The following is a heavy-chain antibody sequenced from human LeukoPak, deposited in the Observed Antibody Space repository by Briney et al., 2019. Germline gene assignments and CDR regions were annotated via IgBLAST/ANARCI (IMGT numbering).Heavy chain of an antibody. CDR3: ARVYTGSSWDYYYYMDV. CDR1: GDSISSTNYY. V-gene: IGHV4-39*07. Sequence: PSETLSLTCTVSGDSISSTNYYWGWIRQPPGKGLEWIGSIYYSGSTYYNPSLESRVTISVDTSKNQFSLKLSSVTAADTAVYYCARVYTGSSWDYYYYMDVWSKGTTVTVSS. D-gene: IGHD6-13*01. CDR2: IYYSGST. J-gene: IGHJ6*03.